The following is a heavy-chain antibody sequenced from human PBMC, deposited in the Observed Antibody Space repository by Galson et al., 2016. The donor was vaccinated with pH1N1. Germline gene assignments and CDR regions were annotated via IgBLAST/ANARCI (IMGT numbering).Heavy chain of an antibody. V-gene: IGHV4-38-2*01. CDR3: TRPGGRSQY. CDR1: RDSLSDGYV. J-gene: IGHJ4*02. CDR2: ISASGST. Sequence: SLTCAVSRDSLSDGYVWGWIRPRSGKGLDVIGSISASGSTYYNSSLKSRVTIPVNTSNNQFSLKMSSVTTADTDVYNCTRPGGRSQYWGRGTLVTVSS.